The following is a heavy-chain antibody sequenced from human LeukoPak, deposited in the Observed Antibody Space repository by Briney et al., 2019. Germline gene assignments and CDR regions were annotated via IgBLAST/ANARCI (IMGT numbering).Heavy chain of an antibody. Sequence: TGGSLRLSCAASGFTFSSYAMSWVRQAPGKGLEWVSAISGSGGSTYYADSVKGRFTISRDNAKNSLYLQMNSLRAEDTAVYYCARDPGELDYWGQGTLVTVSS. CDR2: ISGSGGST. D-gene: IGHD3-16*01. V-gene: IGHV3-23*01. J-gene: IGHJ4*02. CDR3: ARDPGELDY. CDR1: GFTFSSYA.